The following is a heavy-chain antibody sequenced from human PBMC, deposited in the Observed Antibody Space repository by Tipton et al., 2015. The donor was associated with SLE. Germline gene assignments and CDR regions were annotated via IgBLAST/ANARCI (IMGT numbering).Heavy chain of an antibody. CDR1: GGSISSSSYY. Sequence: LSCTVSGGSISSSSYYWGWIRQPPGKGLEWIGSIYYSGNTYYNPSLKSRVTISVDTSKNQFSLKLGSVTAADTAVYYCARRLVAAANDWYFGLWGRGTLVTVSS. V-gene: IGHV4-39*07. J-gene: IGHJ2*01. CDR2: IYYSGNT. CDR3: ARRLVAAANDWYFGL. D-gene: IGHD2-2*01.